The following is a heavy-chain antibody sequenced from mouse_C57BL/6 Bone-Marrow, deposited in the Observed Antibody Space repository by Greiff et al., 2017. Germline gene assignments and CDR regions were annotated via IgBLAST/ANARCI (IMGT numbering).Heavy chain of an antibody. Sequence: QVQLKESGAELVRPGASVTLSCKASGYTFTDYEMHWVKQTPVHGLEWIGAIDPETGGTAYNQKFKGKAILTADKSSSTAYMELRSLTSEDSAVYYCARDGSSYAFDYWGQGTTLTVSS. V-gene: IGHV1-15*01. J-gene: IGHJ2*01. CDR1: GYTFTDYE. D-gene: IGHD1-1*01. CDR3: ARDGSSYAFDY. CDR2: IDPETGGT.